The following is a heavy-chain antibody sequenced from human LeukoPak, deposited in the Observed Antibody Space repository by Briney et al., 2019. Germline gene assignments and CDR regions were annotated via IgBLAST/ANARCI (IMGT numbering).Heavy chain of an antibody. D-gene: IGHD5-24*01. CDR3: ARDLGGMATITGPAVYFDY. CDR1: GFTFSDYY. J-gene: IGHJ4*02. CDR2: ISSSGSTI. Sequence: GGSLRLSCAASGFTFSDYYMSWIRQAPGKGLEWVSYISSSGSTIYYADSVKGRFTISRDNAKNSLYLQMNSLRAEDTAVYYCARDLGGMATITGPAVYFDYWGQGTLVTVSS. V-gene: IGHV3-11*01.